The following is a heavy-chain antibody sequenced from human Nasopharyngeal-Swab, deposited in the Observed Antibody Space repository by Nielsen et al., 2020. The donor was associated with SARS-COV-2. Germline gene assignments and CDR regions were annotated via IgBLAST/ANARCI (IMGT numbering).Heavy chain of an antibody. J-gene: IGHJ6*03. Sequence: ASVKVSCKASGYTFTSYDINWVRQATGQGLEWMGWMNPNSGNTGYAQKFQGRVTMTRNTSISTAYMELSSLRSEDTAVYYCARAGEGVVVPAAIMGETYYYYYYMDVWGKGTTVTVSS. CDR1: GYTFTSYD. D-gene: IGHD2-2*02. CDR2: MNPNSGNT. CDR3: ARAGEGVVVPAAIMGETYYYYYYMDV. V-gene: IGHV1-8*01.